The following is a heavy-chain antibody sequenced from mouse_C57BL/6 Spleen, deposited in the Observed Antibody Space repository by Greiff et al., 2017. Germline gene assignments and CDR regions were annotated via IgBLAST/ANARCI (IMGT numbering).Heavy chain of an antibody. J-gene: IGHJ2*01. CDR3: ARTIYYYGSADY. CDR1: GYTFTDYN. V-gene: IGHV1-22*01. D-gene: IGHD1-1*01. Sequence: EVHLVESGPELVKPGASVKMSCKASGYTFTDYNMHWVKQSHGKSLEWIGYINPNNGGTSYNQKFKGKATLTVNKSSSTAYMELRSLTSEDSAVYYGARTIYYYGSADYWGQGTTLTVSS. CDR2: INPNNGGT.